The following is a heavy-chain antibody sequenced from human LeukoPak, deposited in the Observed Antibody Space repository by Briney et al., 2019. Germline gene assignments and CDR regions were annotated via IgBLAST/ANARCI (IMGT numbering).Heavy chain of an antibody. CDR2: IYYSGSP. J-gene: IGHJ3*02. CDR3: AKSNRYCDTASCYEAFDI. D-gene: IGHD2-2*01. V-gene: IGHV4-59*03. CDR1: RASISIYS. Sequence: SETLSLTCTVSRASISIYSWSWIRQPPGQGLEWLGYIYYSGSPNYNPSLKNRVTMSVDTSRNQFSLRGNSVTAADTAVYYCAKSNRYCDTASCYEAFDIWGQGTMVTVSS.